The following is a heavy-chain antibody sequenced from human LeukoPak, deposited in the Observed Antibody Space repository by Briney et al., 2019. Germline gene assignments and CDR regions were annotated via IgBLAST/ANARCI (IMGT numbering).Heavy chain of an antibody. J-gene: IGHJ4*02. V-gene: IGHV4-34*01. CDR3: ARGATMVRGVSMTDDY. CDR2: INHSGST. D-gene: IGHD3-10*01. Sequence: SETLSLTCAVYGGSFSGYYWSWIRQPPGKGLEWIGEINHSGSTNYSPSLKSRVTISVDTSKNQFSLKLSSVTAADTAVYYCARGATMVRGVSMTDDYWGQGTLVTVSS. CDR1: GGSFSGYY.